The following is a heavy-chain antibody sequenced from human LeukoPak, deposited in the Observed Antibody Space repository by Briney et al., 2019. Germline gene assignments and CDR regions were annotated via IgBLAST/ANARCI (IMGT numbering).Heavy chain of an antibody. CDR1: GASISSGTYY. Sequence: SETLSLTCTVSGASISSGTYYWNWIRQPAGKGLEWIGRIFASGSTNYNPSLKSRVTISLDTSKNQFSLKLSSVTAADTAVYYCARHDYSSSWYLSGTNWFDPWGQGTLVTVSS. V-gene: IGHV4-61*02. CDR2: IFASGST. D-gene: IGHD6-13*01. J-gene: IGHJ5*02. CDR3: ARHDYSSSWYLSGTNWFDP.